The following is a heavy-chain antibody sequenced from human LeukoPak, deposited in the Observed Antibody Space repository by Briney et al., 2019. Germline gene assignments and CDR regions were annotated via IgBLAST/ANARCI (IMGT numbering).Heavy chain of an antibody. V-gene: IGHV5-51*01. Sequence: GESLKISCNGSGYSFTSYWIGWVRQMPGKGLEWMGIIYPGDSDTRYSPSFQGQVTISADKSISTAYLQWSSLKASDTAMYYCARQSGQYYDFWSGYYSPLDYWGQGTLVTVSS. CDR2: IYPGDSDT. CDR3: ARQSGQYYDFWSGYYSPLDY. D-gene: IGHD3-3*01. J-gene: IGHJ4*02. CDR1: GYSFTSYW.